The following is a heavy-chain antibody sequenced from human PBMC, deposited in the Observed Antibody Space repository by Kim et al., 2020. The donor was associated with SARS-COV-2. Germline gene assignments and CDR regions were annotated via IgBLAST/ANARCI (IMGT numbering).Heavy chain of an antibody. CDR1: GFTFSNAW. CDR2: IKSKTDGGTT. J-gene: IGHJ4*02. D-gene: IGHD5-12*01. Sequence: GGSLRLSCAASGFTFSNAWMSWVRQAPGKGLEWVGRIKSKTDGGTTDYAAPVKGRFTISRDDSKNTLYLQMNSLKTEDTAVYYCTTSDIVATFFYYWGQGTLVTVSS. V-gene: IGHV3-15*01. CDR3: TTSDIVATFFYY.